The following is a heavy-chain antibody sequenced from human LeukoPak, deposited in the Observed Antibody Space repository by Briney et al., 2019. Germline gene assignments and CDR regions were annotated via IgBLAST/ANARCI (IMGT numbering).Heavy chain of an antibody. D-gene: IGHD4-11*01. CDR3: ARGGRVTTRKTYYYYYYMDV. CDR1: GYTYTGYY. V-gene: IGHV1-2*06. Sequence: VASVKVSCKASGYTYTGYYMHWVRQAPGQGLEWMGRINPNSGGTNYAQKFQGRVTMTRDTSISTAYMELSRLRSDDTAVYYCARGGRVTTRKTYYYYYYMDVWGKGTTVTVSS. J-gene: IGHJ6*03. CDR2: INPNSGGT.